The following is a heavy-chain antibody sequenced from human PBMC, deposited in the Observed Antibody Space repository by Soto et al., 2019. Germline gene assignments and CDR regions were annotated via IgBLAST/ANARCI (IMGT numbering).Heavy chain of an antibody. CDR3: ARDQSGWSAGIFYN. CDR1: GFTFSSYG. J-gene: IGHJ4*02. CDR2: IWYDGSNK. D-gene: IGHD6-19*01. Sequence: QVQLVESGGGVVQPGRSLRLSCAASGFTFSSYGMHWVRQAPGKGLEWVAVIWYDGSNKYYADSVKGRFTISRDNSKNTLYLQMNSLRAEDTAVYYCARDQSGWSAGIFYNWGQGTLVTVSS. V-gene: IGHV3-33*01.